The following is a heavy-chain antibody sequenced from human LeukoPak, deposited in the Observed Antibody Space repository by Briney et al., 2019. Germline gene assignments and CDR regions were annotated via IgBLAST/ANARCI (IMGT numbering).Heavy chain of an antibody. J-gene: IGHJ5*02. Sequence: ASVKLSCKASGYTFTGYYMHWVRQAPGQGLEWMGRINPNSGGTNYAQKFQGRVTMTRDTSISTAYMELSRLRSDDTAVYYCARHPRDIVVVPAAMETTNWFDPWGQGTLVTVSS. D-gene: IGHD2-2*01. CDR1: GYTFTGYY. CDR3: ARHPRDIVVVPAAMETTNWFDP. V-gene: IGHV1-2*06. CDR2: INPNSGGT.